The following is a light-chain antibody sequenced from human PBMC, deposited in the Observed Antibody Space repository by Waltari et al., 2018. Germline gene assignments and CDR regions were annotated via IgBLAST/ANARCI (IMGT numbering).Light chain of an antibody. Sequence: DIQMTQSPSSLSASVGDRLTLTCRTSENIAHYLHWYQQKTGKVPKLLVSSASTLQRGFPPRFSGSGSGTEFTLTISGLQREDLATYYCQQTYTTPFTFGPGTKVDVK. CDR2: SAS. J-gene: IGKJ3*01. CDR1: ENIAHY. V-gene: IGKV1-39*01. CDR3: QQTYTTPFT.